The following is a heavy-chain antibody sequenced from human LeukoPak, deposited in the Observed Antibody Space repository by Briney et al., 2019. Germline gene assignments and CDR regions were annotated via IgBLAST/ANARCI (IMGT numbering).Heavy chain of an antibody. Sequence: PGGSLRLSCAASGFTFDSYRMNWVRQAPGKGLEWVSSISSSSSYIYYADSVKGRFTISRDNAENSLYLQMNSLRAEDTAVYYCARDEIAAAGLFDYWGQGTLVTVFS. CDR3: ARDEIAAAGLFDY. D-gene: IGHD6-13*01. V-gene: IGHV3-21*01. CDR1: GFTFDSYR. CDR2: ISSSSSYI. J-gene: IGHJ4*02.